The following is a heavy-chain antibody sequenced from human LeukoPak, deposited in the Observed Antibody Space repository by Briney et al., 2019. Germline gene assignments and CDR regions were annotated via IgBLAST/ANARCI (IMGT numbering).Heavy chain of an antibody. J-gene: IGHJ3*02. CDR1: GFTFSSYW. CDR2: IKQDGSEK. D-gene: IGHD3-22*01. Sequence: GGSLRLSCAASGFTFSSYWMSWVRQAPGKGLEWVANIKQDGSEKYYVDSVKGRFTISRDNAKNSLYLQMNSLRAEDTAVYYCASPGRYDSSGYYLVPFDIWGQGTMVTVSS. V-gene: IGHV3-7*01. CDR3: ASPGRYDSSGYYLVPFDI.